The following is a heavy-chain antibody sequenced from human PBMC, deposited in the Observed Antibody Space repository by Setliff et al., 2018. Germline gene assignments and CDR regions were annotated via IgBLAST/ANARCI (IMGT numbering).Heavy chain of an antibody. CDR1: GFTFSNYY. J-gene: IGHJ4*02. CDR3: ARTTGYRLEGDFDY. CDR2: IHDSGNPI. D-gene: IGHD3-16*01. V-gene: IGHV3-11*01. Sequence: GGSLRLSCAASGFTFSNYYMTWIRQAPGKGLEWISYIHDSGNPIYYADSVKGRFTVSRDNAKNSLYLQMTSLRAEDTAIYYCARTTGYRLEGDFDYWGQGTLVTVSS.